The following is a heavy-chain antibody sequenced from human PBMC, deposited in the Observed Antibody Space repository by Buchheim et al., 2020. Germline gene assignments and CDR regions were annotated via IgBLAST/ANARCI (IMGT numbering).Heavy chain of an antibody. CDR1: VFTFSNFL. J-gene: IGHJ6*02. V-gene: IGHV3-74*01. Sequence: QLVESGGGLVQPGGSLRLSCAPSVFTFSNFLMHWARHAPGKGLVWVSRTDSVGSSTDYADSVKGRFTISRDNAKNTLYLQMNSLRPEDTAVYFCVRDWYGMDVWGRGTT. CDR2: TDSVGSST. CDR3: VRDWYGMDV.